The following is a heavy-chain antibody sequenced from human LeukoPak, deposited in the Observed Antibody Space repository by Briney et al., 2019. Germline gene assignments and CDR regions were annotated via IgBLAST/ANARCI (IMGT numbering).Heavy chain of an antibody. Sequence: SETLSLTCTVSGGSISSSSYYWGWIRQPPGKGLEWIGSIYYSGSTYYNPSLKSRVTISVDTSKNQFSLKLSSVTAADTAVYYCATCIDTAGTGFDPWGQGTLDTVSS. D-gene: IGHD5-18*01. CDR1: GGSISSSSYY. CDR2: IYYSGST. V-gene: IGHV4-39*07. CDR3: ATCIDTAGTGFDP. J-gene: IGHJ5*02.